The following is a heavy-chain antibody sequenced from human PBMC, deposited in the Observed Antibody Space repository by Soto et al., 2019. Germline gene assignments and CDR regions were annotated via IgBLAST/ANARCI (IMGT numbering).Heavy chain of an antibody. CDR3: ARAAKGIAAAHFDY. D-gene: IGHD6-13*01. CDR2: ISYDGSNK. CDR1: GFTFSSYA. Sequence: QVQLVESGGGVVQPGRSLRLSCAASGFTFSSYAMHWVRQAPGKGLEWVAVISYDGSNKYYADSVKGRFTISRDNSKNTLYLQMNSLRAEDTAVYYCARAAKGIAAAHFDYWGQGTLVTVSS. J-gene: IGHJ4*02. V-gene: IGHV3-30-3*01.